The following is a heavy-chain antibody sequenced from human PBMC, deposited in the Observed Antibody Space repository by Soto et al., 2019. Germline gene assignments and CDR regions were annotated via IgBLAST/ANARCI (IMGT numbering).Heavy chain of an antibody. CDR3: ARPLGGSGSYYWFDP. CDR1: GGSISSSSYY. V-gene: IGHV4-39*01. J-gene: IGHJ5*02. D-gene: IGHD3-10*01. Sequence: QLQLQESGPGLVKPSETLSLTCTVSGGSISSSSYYWGWIRQPPGKGLEWIGSIYYSGSTYYNPSLNSRVTISGDTSKNQFPRKLSSVTAADTAVYYGARPLGGSGSYYWFDPWGQGTLVTVSS. CDR2: IYYSGST.